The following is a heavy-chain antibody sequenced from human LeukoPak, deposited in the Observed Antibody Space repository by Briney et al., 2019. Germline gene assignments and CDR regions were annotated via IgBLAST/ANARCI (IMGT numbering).Heavy chain of an antibody. CDR2: IRSKANNYAT. J-gene: IGHJ4*02. V-gene: IGHV3-73*01. CDR3: WLPGENYGDSVDY. D-gene: IGHD4-17*01. Sequence: PGGSLKLSCAASGFTFSGSAMHWVRQASGKGLEWVGRIRSKANNYATAYAASVKGRFTISRDDSKNTAYLQMNSLKTEDTAVYYCWLPGENYGDSVDYWGQGTLVTVSS. CDR1: GFTFSGSA.